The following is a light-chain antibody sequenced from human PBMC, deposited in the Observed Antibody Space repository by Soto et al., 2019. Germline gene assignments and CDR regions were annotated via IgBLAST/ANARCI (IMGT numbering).Light chain of an antibody. CDR1: QTISNW. V-gene: IGKV1-5*01. CDR3: QQYKSYSPRT. J-gene: IGKJ1*01. Sequence: DIQLPQSPSTLSASVGDRVTITFRASQTISNWLAWYQQRPGKAPQLLISDASRLESGVPSRFSGSGSGTEFTLTISSLQPDDSATYYCQQYKSYSPRTFGQGAKVDIK. CDR2: DAS.